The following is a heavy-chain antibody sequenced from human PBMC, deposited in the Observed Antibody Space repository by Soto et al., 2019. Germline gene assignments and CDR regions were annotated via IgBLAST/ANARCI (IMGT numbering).Heavy chain of an antibody. CDR2: ISNDGSVQ. CDR3: AQGCSGAYCFFLVN. D-gene: IGHD5-12*01. CDR1: GFTFNNYA. Sequence: QVQLVESGGGVVQPGRSLRLSCAASGFTFNNYAMHWVRQAPGKGLEWVAIISNDGSVQTYVHSVKGRFTISRDNSKNTVYLQMNSLRPDDTAVYFCAQGCSGAYCFFLVNWGQGTLVTVSS. J-gene: IGHJ4*02. V-gene: IGHV3-30*03.